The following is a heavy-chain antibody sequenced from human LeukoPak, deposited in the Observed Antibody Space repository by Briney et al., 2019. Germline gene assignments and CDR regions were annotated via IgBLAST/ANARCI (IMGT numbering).Heavy chain of an antibody. CDR1: GGSISSYY. V-gene: IGHV4-59*01. J-gene: IGHJ4*02. CDR2: IYYSGST. CDR3: ARASVAGVGY. D-gene: IGHD6-19*01. Sequence: SETLSLTCTVSGGSISSYYWSWIRQPPGKGLEWIGYIYYSGSTNYNPSLKSRVTTSVDTSKNQFSLKLSSVTAADTAVYYCARASVAGVGYWGQGTLVTVSS.